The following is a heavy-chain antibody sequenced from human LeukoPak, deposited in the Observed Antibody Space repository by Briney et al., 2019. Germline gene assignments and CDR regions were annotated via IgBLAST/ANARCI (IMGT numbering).Heavy chain of an antibody. CDR1: GYTFTSYG. CDR3: ARGFFSWLVIPFDP. Sequence: ASVKVSCKASGYTFTSYGISWVRQAPGQGLEWMGWISAYNGNTNYAQKLQGRVTMTTDTSTSTAYMELRSLRSEDTAVYYCARGFFSWLVIPFDPWGQGTLVTVSS. CDR2: ISAYNGNT. D-gene: IGHD3-22*01. J-gene: IGHJ5*02. V-gene: IGHV1-18*01.